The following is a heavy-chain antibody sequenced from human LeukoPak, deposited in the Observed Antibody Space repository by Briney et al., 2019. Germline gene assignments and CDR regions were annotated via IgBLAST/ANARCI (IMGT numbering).Heavy chain of an antibody. Sequence: LGGSLRLSCAASGFTFTNYAMSWVRPAPGKGLEWVANIKQDGSEKYYVDSVKGRFTISRDNAKNSLYLQMNSLRAEDTAVYYCARVYYDSSGYPFDYWGQGTLVTVSS. CDR3: ARVYYDSSGYPFDY. CDR1: GFTFTNYA. D-gene: IGHD3-22*01. V-gene: IGHV3-7*01. J-gene: IGHJ4*02. CDR2: IKQDGSEK.